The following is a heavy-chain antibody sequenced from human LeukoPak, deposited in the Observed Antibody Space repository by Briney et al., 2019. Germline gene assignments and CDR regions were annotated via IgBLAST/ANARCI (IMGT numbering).Heavy chain of an antibody. D-gene: IGHD1-7*01. CDR3: ARAGGGPTTLYWYFDI. V-gene: IGHV3-48*01. CDR2: ISSSSSTI. J-gene: IGHJ2*01. CDR1: GFTFSSYS. Sequence: PGGSLRLSCAASGFTFSSYSMNWVRQAPGKGLEWVSYISSSSSTIYYADSVKGRFTISRDNSKNTMYMQMNSLRAEDTAVYYCARAGGGPTTLYWYFDIWGRGTLVTVSS.